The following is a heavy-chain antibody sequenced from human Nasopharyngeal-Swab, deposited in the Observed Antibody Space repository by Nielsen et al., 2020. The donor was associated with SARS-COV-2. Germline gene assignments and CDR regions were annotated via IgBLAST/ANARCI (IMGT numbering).Heavy chain of an antibody. Sequence: SETLSLTGTVPGGPISSSTYYWAWIRQPPGKGLEWIGSIYYGGSTYYNPSLKSRVTISVDTSKNQFSLKLSSVTAADTAVYYCATLSSSWYEYYFDYWGQGTLVTVSS. CDR3: ATLSSSWYEYYFDY. D-gene: IGHD6-13*01. V-gene: IGHV4-39*01. CDR1: GGPISSSTYY. CDR2: IYYGGST. J-gene: IGHJ4*02.